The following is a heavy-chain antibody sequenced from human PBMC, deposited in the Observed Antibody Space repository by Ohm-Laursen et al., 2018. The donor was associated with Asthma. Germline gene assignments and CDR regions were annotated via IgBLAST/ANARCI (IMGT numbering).Heavy chain of an antibody. V-gene: IGHV4-31*03. D-gene: IGHD5-12*01. CDR1: GDSISSGNNY. CDR2: IYYSGIT. Sequence: SQTLSLTCTVSGDSISSGNNYWSWIRQYPGKGLEWIGYIYYSGITYSNPSLRSRVSISVDTSKNQFSLNLSSVTAADTALYYCARDGRLRGSFDYWGQGTLVTVSS. CDR3: ARDGRLRGSFDY. J-gene: IGHJ4*02.